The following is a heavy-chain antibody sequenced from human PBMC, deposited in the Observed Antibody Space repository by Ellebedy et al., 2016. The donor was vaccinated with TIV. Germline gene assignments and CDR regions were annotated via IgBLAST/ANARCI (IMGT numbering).Heavy chain of an antibody. CDR2: MDSGGSTT. J-gene: IGHJ4*02. Sequence: GESLKISXAASGFTFSSYWMHWVRQVPGKGLVWVSRMDSGGSTTDYADSVKGRFTISRDNAKNTLYLQMDSLRAEDTAVYYCARAGSYLSEAVFYWGQGTLVTVSS. CDR3: ARAGSYLSEAVFY. CDR1: GFTFSSYW. D-gene: IGHD3-10*01. V-gene: IGHV3-74*01.